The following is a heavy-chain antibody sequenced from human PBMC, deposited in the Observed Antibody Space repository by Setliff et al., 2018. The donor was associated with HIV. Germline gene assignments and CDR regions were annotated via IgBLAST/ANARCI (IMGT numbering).Heavy chain of an antibody. CDR1: GGSFSGYY. CDR2: INHSGST. Sequence: NPSETLSLTCAVYGGSFSGYYWSWVRQPPGKGLEWIGEINHSGSTNYNPSLKSRVTVSVDTSKNQFSLKVSSVTAADTAVYYCARETEAGTFDYWGQGTLVTVSS. V-gene: IGHV4-34*01. D-gene: IGHD6-19*01. CDR3: ARETEAGTFDY. J-gene: IGHJ4*02.